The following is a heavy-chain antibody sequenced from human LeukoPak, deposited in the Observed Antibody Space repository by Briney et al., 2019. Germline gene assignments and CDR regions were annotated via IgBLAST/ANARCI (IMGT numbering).Heavy chain of an antibody. V-gene: IGHV5-51*01. Sequence: GQSLNISCKTSGFRFTDYWIGWVRHMPGKGLECLGSFYPDDSDTRYSPSFQGQVTISVDKSISTAYLQWSSLKASDTAMYYCARTYTYGTTTVFDSWGQGTLVTVSS. CDR3: ARTYTYGTTTVFDS. D-gene: IGHD5-18*01. CDR2: FYPDDSDT. CDR1: GFRFTDYW. J-gene: IGHJ4*02.